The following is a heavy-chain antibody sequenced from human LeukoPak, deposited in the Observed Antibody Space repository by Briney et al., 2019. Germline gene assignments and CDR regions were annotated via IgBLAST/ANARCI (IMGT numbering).Heavy chain of an antibody. Sequence: PGGSLRLSCAASGFSVSDYYMSWIRQTPGKGLEWISYITSSAGSTKYADSVKGLFTISKDKAKNSVALQMNSLKSEDTAVYYCARERRGNYFAFESWGQGTLVTVSS. J-gene: IGHJ4*02. V-gene: IGHV3-11*05. CDR3: ARERRGNYFAFES. D-gene: IGHD3-16*01. CDR1: GFSVSDYY. CDR2: ITSSAGST.